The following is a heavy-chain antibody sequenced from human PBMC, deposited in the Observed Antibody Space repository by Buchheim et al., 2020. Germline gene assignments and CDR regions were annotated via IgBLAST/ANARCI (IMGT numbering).Heavy chain of an antibody. Sequence: QVQLVESGGGVVQPGRSLRLSCAASGFTFSSYGMHWVRQAPGKGLEWVAVISYDGSNKYYADSVKGRFTISRDNSKNTLYLQMNSLRAEDTAVYYCAKDFASSSSYYYGMDVWGQGT. D-gene: IGHD6-6*01. CDR3: AKDFASSSSYYYGMDV. CDR2: ISYDGSNK. J-gene: IGHJ6*02. CDR1: GFTFSSYG. V-gene: IGHV3-30*18.